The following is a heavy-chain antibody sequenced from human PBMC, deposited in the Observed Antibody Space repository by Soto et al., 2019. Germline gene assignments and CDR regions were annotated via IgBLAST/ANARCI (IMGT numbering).Heavy chain of an antibody. J-gene: IGHJ4*02. V-gene: IGHV3-23*01. Sequence: EVQLLESGGGLVQPGGSLRLYCAASGFTFRSYAMNWVRQAPGKGLEWVSAISRGGDDIYYADFVRGRFTVSRDNSKNTLYLQMNSLRADDTAVYYCAKLGWRGEPQVVGLPRTDYWGQGTLVTVSS. CDR3: AKLGWRGEPQVVGLPRTDY. CDR2: ISRGGDDI. CDR1: GFTFRSYA. D-gene: IGHD6-13*01.